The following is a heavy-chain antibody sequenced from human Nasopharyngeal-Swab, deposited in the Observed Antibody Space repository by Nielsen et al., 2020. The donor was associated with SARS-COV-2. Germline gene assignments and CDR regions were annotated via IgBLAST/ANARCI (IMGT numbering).Heavy chain of an antibody. CDR2: ISSSSSYI. Sequence: GESLKISCAASGFTFSSYSMNWVRQAPGKGLEWVSSISSSSSYIYYADSVKGRFTISRDNAKNSLSLQMNNLRVEDTAVYYCARGSKFYYAMDFWGQGTTVTVSS. V-gene: IGHV3-21*01. J-gene: IGHJ6*02. CDR1: GFTFSSYS. CDR3: ARGSKFYYAMDF. D-gene: IGHD3-10*01.